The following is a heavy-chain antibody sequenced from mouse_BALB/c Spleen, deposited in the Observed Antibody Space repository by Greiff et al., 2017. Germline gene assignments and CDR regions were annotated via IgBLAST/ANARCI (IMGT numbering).Heavy chain of an antibody. V-gene: IGHV3-2*02. CDR2: ISYSGST. CDR1: GYSITSDYA. D-gene: IGHD2-1*01. Sequence: EVQLVESGPGLVKPSQSLSLTCTVTGYSITSDYAWNWIRQFPGNKLEWMGYISYSGSTSYNPSLKSRISITRDTSKNQFFLQLNSVTTEDTATYYCARSGNYLYWYFDVWGAGTTVTVSS. CDR3: ARSGNYLYWYFDV. J-gene: IGHJ1*01.